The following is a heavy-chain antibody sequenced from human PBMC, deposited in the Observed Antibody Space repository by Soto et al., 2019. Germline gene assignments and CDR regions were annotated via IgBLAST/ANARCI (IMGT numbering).Heavy chain of an antibody. CDR1: GYTFTSYG. D-gene: IGHD2-15*01. J-gene: IGHJ5*01. CDR3: ARAGVPTDAGYCSGGSCYDS. V-gene: IGHV1-18*01. Sequence: QVQLVQSGAEVKKPGASVKVSCKASGYTFTSYGISWVRQAPGQGLEWMGWISDYNGNTNYAQKLQGRVTMTTDTSTSTAYMELRSLRSDDTAVYYCARAGVPTDAGYCSGGSCYDSWGQGTLVTVSS. CDR2: ISDYNGNT.